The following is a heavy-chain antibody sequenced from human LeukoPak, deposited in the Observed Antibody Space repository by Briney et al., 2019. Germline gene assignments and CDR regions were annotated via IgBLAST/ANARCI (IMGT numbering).Heavy chain of an antibody. Sequence: GGSLRLSCAASGFTFSSYAMSWVRQAPGKGLEWVSAISGSGGSTYYADSVKGRFTISRDNSKNTLYLQMNSLRAEDTAVYYCARAPRAIYYDYVWGSYRYTEDYFDYWGQGTLVTVSS. J-gene: IGHJ4*02. CDR1: GFTFSSYA. CDR3: ARAPRAIYYDYVWGSYRYTEDYFDY. D-gene: IGHD3-16*02. V-gene: IGHV3-23*01. CDR2: ISGSGGST.